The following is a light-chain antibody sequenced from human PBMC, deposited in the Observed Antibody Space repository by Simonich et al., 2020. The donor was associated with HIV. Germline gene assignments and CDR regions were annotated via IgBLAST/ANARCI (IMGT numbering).Light chain of an antibody. CDR1: QSVLYSTNNKNY. V-gene: IGKV4-1*01. Sequence: DIVMTQSPDSLAVSLGERATLNCKSSQSVLYSTNNKNYLAWYQNKPGQPPKLLIDWASTRESGVPDRFSGSGSGTDFTLTISSLQAEDVAVYYCQQYYNIPYTFGQGTKLEIK. J-gene: IGKJ2*01. CDR3: QQYYNIPYT. CDR2: WAS.